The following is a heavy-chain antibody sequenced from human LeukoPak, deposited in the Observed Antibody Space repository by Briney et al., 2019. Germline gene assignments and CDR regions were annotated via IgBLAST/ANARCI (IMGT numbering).Heavy chain of an antibody. D-gene: IGHD3-16*01. CDR3: TTGAAGTRNYDYVWGSSLREIPYFDY. V-gene: IGHV3-15*01. Sequence: PGGSLRLSCAASGFTFNNAWMSWVRQAPGKGLEWVGRIKSKTDGGTTGYAAPVKGRFTISRDDSENTLYLQMNSLKTEDTAVYYCTTGAAGTRNYDYVWGSSLREIPYFDYWGQGTLVTVSS. CDR1: GFTFNNAW. CDR2: IKSKTDGGTT. J-gene: IGHJ4*02.